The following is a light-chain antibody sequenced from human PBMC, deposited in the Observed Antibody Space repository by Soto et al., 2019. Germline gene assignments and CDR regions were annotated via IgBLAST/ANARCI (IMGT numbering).Light chain of an antibody. CDR3: QQYNSYSPT. CDR2: DAS. V-gene: IGKV1-5*01. Sequence: DIQMTQSPSTLSASVGGRVTITCRASQSISNWLAWYQQKPGKAPKLLIYDASSLESGVPSRFSGSGSGTEFTLSISSLQPDDFATYYCQQYNSYSPTFGQGTKVDI. J-gene: IGKJ1*01. CDR1: QSISNW.